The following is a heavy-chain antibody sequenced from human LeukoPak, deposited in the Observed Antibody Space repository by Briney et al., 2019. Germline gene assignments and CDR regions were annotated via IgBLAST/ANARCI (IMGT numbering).Heavy chain of an antibody. CDR1: GGSFSGYY. CDR2: INHSGST. D-gene: IGHD5-18*01. V-gene: IGHV4-34*01. J-gene: IGHJ3*02. Sequence: SETLSLTCAVYGGSFSGYYWSWIRQPPRKGLEWIGEINHSGSTNYNPSLKSRVTISVDTSKNQFSLKLSSVTAADTAVYYCARGRIQLWLRAFDIWGQGTMVTVSS. CDR3: ARGRIQLWLRAFDI.